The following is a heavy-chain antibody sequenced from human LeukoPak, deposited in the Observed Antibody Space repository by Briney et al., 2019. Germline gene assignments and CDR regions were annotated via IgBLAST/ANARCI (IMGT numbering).Heavy chain of an antibody. J-gene: IGHJ4*02. CDR2: IYYTGST. CDR3: ARVAAKTVDY. D-gene: IGHD2-15*01. CDR1: GGSIGRSSYY. Sequence: SETLSLTCTVSGGSIGRSSYYWGWIRQPPGKGLEWIGNIYYTGSTYYNPSLKSRVTISVDTSKNQFSLKLSSVTAADTAVYHCARVAAKTVDYWGQGTLVIVSS. V-gene: IGHV4-39*07.